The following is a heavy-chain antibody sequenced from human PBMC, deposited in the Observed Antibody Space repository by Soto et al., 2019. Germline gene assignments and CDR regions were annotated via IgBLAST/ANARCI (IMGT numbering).Heavy chain of an antibody. J-gene: IGHJ3*01. V-gene: IGHV2-5*02. Sequence: QITLKESGPTLVKPTQTLTRTCTLSGFSLSADGVGVGWIRQPPGKALEWLALIYWDDDKRYRPSLKSRLTITKDTSKNQVVLTMTNMDPVDTATYYCAHAYGGTSWPNDAFDVWGQGTVVTVSS. CDR3: AHAYGGTSWPNDAFDV. CDR1: GFSLSADGVG. D-gene: IGHD2-2*01. CDR2: IYWDDDK.